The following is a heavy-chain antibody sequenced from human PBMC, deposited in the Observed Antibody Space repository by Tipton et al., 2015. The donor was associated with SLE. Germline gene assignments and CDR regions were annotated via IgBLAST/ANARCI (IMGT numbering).Heavy chain of an antibody. Sequence: RSLRLSCAVSGFTFSSYGMHWVRQAPGKGLEWVAFISYDGSNKYYVDSVKGRFTISRDNSKNTMYLQMNSLRAEDTAVYYCAKDYYDRSGYYTPNQFDYWGQGTLVTVSS. CDR2: ISYDGSNK. J-gene: IGHJ4*02. D-gene: IGHD3-22*01. CDR3: AKDYYDRSGYYTPNQFDY. V-gene: IGHV3-30*18. CDR1: GFTFSSYG.